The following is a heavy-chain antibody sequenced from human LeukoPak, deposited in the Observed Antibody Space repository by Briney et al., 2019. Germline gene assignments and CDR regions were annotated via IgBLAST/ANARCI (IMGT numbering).Heavy chain of an antibody. CDR2: INPNSGGT. D-gene: IGHD6-13*01. J-gene: IGHJ6*02. V-gene: IGHV1-2*02. CDR3: AREKQQLVPYYGMDV. Sequence: GASVKVSCKASGYTLTGYYMHWVRQAPGQGLEWMGWINPNSGGTNYAQKFQGRVTMTRDTSISTAYMELSRLRSDDTAVYYCAREKQQLVPYYGMDVWGQGTTVTVSS. CDR1: GYTLTGYY.